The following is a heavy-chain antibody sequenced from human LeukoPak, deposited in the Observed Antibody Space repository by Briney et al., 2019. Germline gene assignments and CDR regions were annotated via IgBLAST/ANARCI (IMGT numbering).Heavy chain of an antibody. CDR3: GRDRAHYCVLDY. J-gene: IGHJ4*02. CDR2: ISSSSNTK. D-gene: IGHD3-10*02. CDR1: GFTFGTYS. V-gene: IGHV3-48*02. Sequence: GGSLRLSCAASGFTFGTYSMNWVRQAPGKGLEWVSYISSSSNTKYYADSVKGRFTISRDNAKNSLYLQMNSLRDEDTAVYYCGRDRAHYCVLDYWGQGTLVTVSS.